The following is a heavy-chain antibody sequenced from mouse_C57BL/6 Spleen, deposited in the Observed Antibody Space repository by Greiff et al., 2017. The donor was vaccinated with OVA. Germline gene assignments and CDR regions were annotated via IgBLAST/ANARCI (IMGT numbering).Heavy chain of an antibody. CDR1: GFNIKDYY. Sequence: EVQLQQSGAELVRPGASVKLSCTASGFNIKDYYMHWVKQRPEQGLEWIGRIDPEAGGTEYAPKFQGKATMTADTSSNTAYLQLSSLTSEDTAVYYCTTGVVDAMDYWGQGTSVTVSS. V-gene: IGHV14-1*01. CDR2: IDPEAGGT. J-gene: IGHJ4*01. D-gene: IGHD1-1*01. CDR3: TTGVVDAMDY.